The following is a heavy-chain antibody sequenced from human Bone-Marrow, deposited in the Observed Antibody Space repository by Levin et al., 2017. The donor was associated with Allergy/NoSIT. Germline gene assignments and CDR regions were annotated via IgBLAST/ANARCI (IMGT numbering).Heavy chain of an antibody. CDR2: ISNDGTIK. V-gene: IGHV3-30*18. J-gene: IGHJ2*01. Sequence: LSLTCAASGFTFSSFGMHWVRLAPGRGLEWLSFISNDGTIKTYVDSVKGRFTTTKDNYRNTLYLQMSGLRPDDTATYYCVKVGGGWYFDGWGRGTLVTVSS. CDR3: VKVGGGWYFDG. CDR1: GFTFSSFG.